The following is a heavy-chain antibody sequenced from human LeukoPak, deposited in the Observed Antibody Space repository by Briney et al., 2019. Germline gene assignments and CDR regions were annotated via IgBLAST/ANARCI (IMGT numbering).Heavy chain of an antibody. CDR2: ISWTSGSM. Sequence: GGSLRLSCAAAGFTFDDYAMNWVRQAPGKGLEWVSGISWTSGSMGYADSVKGRFTISRDNAKNSLYLQMNSLRAEDTALYYCAKGSSTNWDNLPDHWGQGTLVTVSS. J-gene: IGHJ4*02. V-gene: IGHV3-9*01. CDR1: GFTFDDYA. CDR3: AKGSSTNWDNLPDH. D-gene: IGHD1/OR15-1a*01.